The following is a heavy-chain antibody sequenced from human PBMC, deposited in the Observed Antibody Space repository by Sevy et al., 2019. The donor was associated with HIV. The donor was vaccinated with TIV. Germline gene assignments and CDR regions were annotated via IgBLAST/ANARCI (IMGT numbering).Heavy chain of an antibody. CDR3: ARLFSCGGDCYYLDY. V-gene: IGHV3-30*04. J-gene: IGHJ4*02. Sequence: GGSLRLSCAASGFTFSDNDFHGFRQLPAKGLEWWAVMSHDGNYKNNADSGKFRFTISRDNFKNTLYLQMNSLRVEDTAVYFCARLFSCGGDCYYLDYWGQGAPVTVSS. CDR1: GFTFSDND. D-gene: IGHD2-21*02. CDR2: MSHDGNYK.